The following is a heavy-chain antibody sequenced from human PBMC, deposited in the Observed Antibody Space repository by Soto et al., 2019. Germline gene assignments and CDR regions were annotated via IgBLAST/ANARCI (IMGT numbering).Heavy chain of an antibody. D-gene: IGHD1-26*01. Sequence: EVQLVQSGTEVKKPGESLKISCKGSGYRFTKYWIGWVRQMSGKGLEWMGIIYPGDSDTTYSPSFQGQVTISADTSISTAYLQLSSLKAADTVMYYCARQSVGSPPGSFFDYWGQGTLVTVSS. J-gene: IGHJ4*02. CDR2: IYPGDSDT. CDR3: ARQSVGSPPGSFFDY. CDR1: GYRFTKYW. V-gene: IGHV5-51*01.